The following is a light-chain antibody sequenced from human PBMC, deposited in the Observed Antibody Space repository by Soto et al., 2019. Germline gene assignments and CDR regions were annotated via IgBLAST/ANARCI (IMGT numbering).Light chain of an antibody. CDR3: SSYIPNNSTYV. V-gene: IGLV2-14*03. CDR2: DVS. CDR1: SSNVGGYNY. J-gene: IGLJ1*01. Sequence: QSVLTQPASVSGSPGQSITISCTGTSSNVGGYNYVSWYQHHPGKAPKRMIHDVSNRPSGVPNRFSGSKSGTSASLTISGLQAEDEADYYCSSYIPNNSTYVFGTGTKVTVL.